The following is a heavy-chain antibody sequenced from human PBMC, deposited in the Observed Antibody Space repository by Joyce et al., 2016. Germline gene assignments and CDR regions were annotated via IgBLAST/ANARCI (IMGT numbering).Heavy chain of an antibody. V-gene: IGHV2-70*01. CDR3: SRSPTRKGFDF. J-gene: IGHJ4*02. CDR1: GFPLATVGMS. Sequence: QATFRESGPALVKPTQTLTLNCTFSGFPLATVGMSVSWIRQPPGKALEWLALIDWEDDKFYSTSLRNRITISKATSKNQVVLTVSNVDPVDTGTYYCSRSPTRKGFDFWGQGTLVTVSS. CDR2: IDWEDDK.